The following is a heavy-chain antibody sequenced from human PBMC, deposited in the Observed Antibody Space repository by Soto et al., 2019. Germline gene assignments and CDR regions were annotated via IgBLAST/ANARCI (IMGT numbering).Heavy chain of an antibody. CDR3: TQRGVGATKDY. CDR2: IRSKANSYAT. J-gene: IGHJ4*02. D-gene: IGHD1-26*01. Sequence: EVQLVESGGGLVQPGGSLKLSCAASGFTFSGSAMHWVRQASGKGLEWVGRIRSKANSYATAYAASVKGRFTISRDDSKNTAYLKMNSLKTEDTAVYYCTQRGVGATKDYWGQGTLVTVSS. V-gene: IGHV3-73*02. CDR1: GFTFSGSA.